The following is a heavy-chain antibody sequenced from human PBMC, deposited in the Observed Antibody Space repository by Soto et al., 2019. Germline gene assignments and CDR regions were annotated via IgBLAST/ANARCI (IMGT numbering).Heavy chain of an antibody. CDR3: AGAATIVAHIDY. D-gene: IGHD5-12*01. CDR1: GFTFSDYY. J-gene: IGHJ4*02. CDR2: LSSSGSTR. Sequence: GGSLRLSCAGSGFTFSDYYMSWVRQAPGKGLEWVSYLSSSGSTRYYADSVKGRFTISRDNVNNSLYLQMTSLRAEDTAVYYCAGAATIVAHIDYWGQGALVTVSS. V-gene: IGHV3-11*01.